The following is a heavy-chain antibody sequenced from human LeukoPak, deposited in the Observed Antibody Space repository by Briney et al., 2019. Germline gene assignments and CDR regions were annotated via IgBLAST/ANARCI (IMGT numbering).Heavy chain of an antibody. D-gene: IGHD4-23*01. V-gene: IGHV4-59*01. CDR2: IYYSGST. CDR3: ARVETDYGGNGDAFDI. J-gene: IGHJ3*02. Sequence: SETLSLTCTVSGGSISSYYWSWIRQPPGKGLEWIGYIYYSGSTNYNPSLKSRVTISVDTSKNQFSLKLSSVTAADTAVYYCARVETDYGGNGDAFDIWGQGTMVTVSS. CDR1: GGSISSYY.